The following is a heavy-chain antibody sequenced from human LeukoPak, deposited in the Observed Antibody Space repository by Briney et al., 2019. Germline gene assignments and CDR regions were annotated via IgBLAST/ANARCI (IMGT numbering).Heavy chain of an antibody. CDR2: FYYSGST. J-gene: IGHJ6*02. D-gene: IGHD5-12*01. CDR3: ARLGNSGYKGGGMDV. Sequence: PSETLSLTCTVSGASINHYYWGWIRQLPPGKGLEWIGYFYYSGSTNYNPSHKRRVSISADTSKNQFSLNLTSVTAADTAVYYCARLGNSGYKGGGMDVWGPGTTVTVSS. CDR1: GASINHYY. V-gene: IGHV4-59*01.